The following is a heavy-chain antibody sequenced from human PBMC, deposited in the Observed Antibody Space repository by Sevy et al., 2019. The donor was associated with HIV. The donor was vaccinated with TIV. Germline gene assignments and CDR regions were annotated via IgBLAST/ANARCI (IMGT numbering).Heavy chain of an antibody. Sequence: GGSLRLSCTTSGFTFGSYTMSWVRQAPGKGLEWIAFIRSKAYGGTTEYAASVKGRFTISRDDSKSVAYLLMNSLKTEATAVYYCTRVEGTTDWGMDVWGQGTTVTVSS. CDR1: GFTFGSYT. D-gene: IGHD1-7*01. CDR2: IRSKAYGGTT. J-gene: IGHJ6*02. V-gene: IGHV3-49*02. CDR3: TRVEGTTDWGMDV.